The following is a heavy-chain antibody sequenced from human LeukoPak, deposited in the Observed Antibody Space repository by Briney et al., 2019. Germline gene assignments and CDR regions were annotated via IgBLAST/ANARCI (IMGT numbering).Heavy chain of an antibody. CDR2: IYYSGST. D-gene: IGHD5-24*01. Sequence: PSETLSLTCTVSGGSISSYYWSWIRQPPGKGLEWIGYIYYSGSTNYNPSLRSRVTISVDTSKNQFSLKLSSVTAADTAVYYCARHIEMATISWRYYYYGMDVWGQGTTVTVS. CDR3: ARHIEMATISWRYYYYGMDV. V-gene: IGHV4-59*08. CDR1: GGSISSYY. J-gene: IGHJ6*02.